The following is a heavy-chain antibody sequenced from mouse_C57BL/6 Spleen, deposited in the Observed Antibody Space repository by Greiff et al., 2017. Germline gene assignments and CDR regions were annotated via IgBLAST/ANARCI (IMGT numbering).Heavy chain of an antibody. CDR3: ARNCIDYGDDHVDY. D-gene: IGHD2-2*01. V-gene: IGHV1-19*01. J-gene: IGHJ2*01. CDR2: INPYNGGT. Sequence: VQLQQSGPVLVKPGASVKMSCKASGYTFTDYYMNWVKQSHGKSLEWIGVINPYNGGTSSNQKFKGKATLTVDKSSSTAYMELNSLTSEDSAVYYCARNCIDYGDDHVDYWGQGTTRTV. CDR1: GYTFTDYY.